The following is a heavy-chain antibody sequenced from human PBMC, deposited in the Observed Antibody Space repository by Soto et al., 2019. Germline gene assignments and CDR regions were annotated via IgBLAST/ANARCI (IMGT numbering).Heavy chain of an antibody. CDR2: ISAYNGNT. CDR3: AREGYYDSSGSNWFDP. CDR1: GYTFTSYG. V-gene: IGHV1-18*01. Sequence: PSVKVSCKASGYTFTSYGISWVRQAPGQGLEWMGWISAYNGNTNYAQKLQGRVTMTTDTSTSTAYMELRSLRSDDTAVYYCAREGYYDSSGSNWFDPWGQGTLVTVSS. J-gene: IGHJ5*02. D-gene: IGHD3-22*01.